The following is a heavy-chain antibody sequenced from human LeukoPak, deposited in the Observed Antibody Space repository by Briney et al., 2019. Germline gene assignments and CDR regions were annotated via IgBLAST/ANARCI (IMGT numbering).Heavy chain of an antibody. Sequence: GASVKVSCKASGGTFSSYAISWVRQAPGQGLEWMGGIIPIFGTANYAQKFQGRATITADESTSTAYMELSSLRSEDTAVYYCARDYGSGTNWFDPWGQGTLVTVSS. CDR3: ARDYGSGTNWFDP. V-gene: IGHV1-69*13. D-gene: IGHD3-10*01. CDR1: GGTFSSYA. CDR2: IIPIFGTA. J-gene: IGHJ5*02.